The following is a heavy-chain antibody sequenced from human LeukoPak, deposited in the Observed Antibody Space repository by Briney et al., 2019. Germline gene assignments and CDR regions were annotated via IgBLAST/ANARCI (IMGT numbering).Heavy chain of an antibody. J-gene: IGHJ4*02. CDR2: ISEYTGIA. CDR3: ARRGPRNNWNDDY. D-gene: IGHD1-1*01. V-gene: IGHV1-18*01. CDR1: GYIFTDYG. Sequence: ASVKVSFKGSGYIFTDYGISWVRQAPGQGREWLGCISEYTGIAKYVQKFRGRVTMTTDSSTTTAYMELRSLTSDDTAVYYCARRGPRNNWNDDYWGQGTLVTVSS.